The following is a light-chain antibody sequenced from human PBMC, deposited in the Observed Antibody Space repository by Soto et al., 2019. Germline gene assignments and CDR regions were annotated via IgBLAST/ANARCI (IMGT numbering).Light chain of an antibody. V-gene: IGLV2-14*01. J-gene: IGLJ2*01. CDR2: EVN. CDR1: TINVGGYDY. CDR3: CSYTSSGAHV. Sequence: QSVLTQPASVSGSPGQSITIPCTGTTINVGGYDYLSWHQQHPGKAPKSMIYEVNTRTSGVSNRFSGSKSGNTASLTISGLQAEDEADYYCCSYTSSGAHVFGGGTKVTVL.